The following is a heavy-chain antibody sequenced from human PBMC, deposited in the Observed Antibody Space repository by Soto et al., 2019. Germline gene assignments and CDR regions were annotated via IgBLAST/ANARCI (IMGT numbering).Heavy chain of an antibody. Sequence: SDTLSLTFAVYGGSFSGDYWSWIGHPPVKGLEWIGEINHSGSTNYNPSLKSRVTISVDTSKNQFSLKLSSVTAADTAVYYCARDRLQLVNYYYYGMDVWGQGTTVTVSS. V-gene: IGHV4-34*01. CDR1: GGSFSGDY. CDR3: ARDRLQLVNYYYYGMDV. D-gene: IGHD6-6*01. CDR2: INHSGST. J-gene: IGHJ6*02.